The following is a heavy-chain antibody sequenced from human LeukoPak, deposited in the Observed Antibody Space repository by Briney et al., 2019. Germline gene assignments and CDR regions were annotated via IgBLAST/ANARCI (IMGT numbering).Heavy chain of an antibody. V-gene: IGHV3-7*01. D-gene: IGHD2-2*01. CDR2: IKKDGSEK. CDR3: DCSSTSCYAAGDY. Sequence: GGSLRLSCAASGFTFSSYWMSWVRQAPGKGLEWVANIKKDGSEKYYVDSVKGRFTISRDNAKKSLYLQMNSLRAEDTAVYYCDCSSTSCYAAGDYWGQGTLVTVSS. CDR1: GFTFSSYW. J-gene: IGHJ4*02.